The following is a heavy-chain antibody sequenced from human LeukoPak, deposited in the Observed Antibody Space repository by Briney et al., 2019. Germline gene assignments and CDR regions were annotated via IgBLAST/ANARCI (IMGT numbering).Heavy chain of an antibody. CDR1: VYPFTNFY. V-gene: IGHV1-2*02. J-gene: IGHJ4*02. Sequence: ASVKVSCKASVYPFTNFYVHSVRLAPGQGLEWLGWTHPVSGDTIYAQKFQGRVTMTRDTSISTAYMELTSLTSDDTAVYYCARMTHTLGATYSHFDYWGQGTLVTVSS. D-gene: IGHD3-16*01. CDR2: THPVSGDT. CDR3: ARMTHTLGATYSHFDY.